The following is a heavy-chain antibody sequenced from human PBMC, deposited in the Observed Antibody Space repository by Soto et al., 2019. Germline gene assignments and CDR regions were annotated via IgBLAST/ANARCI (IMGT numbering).Heavy chain of an antibody. CDR3: ARDLVRVVPAAIPTGGLDF. D-gene: IGHD2-2*02. J-gene: IGHJ6*04. Sequence: GGSLRLSCAASGFTFSSYSMNWVRQAPGKGLEWVSSISSSSSYIYYADSVKGRFTISRDNAKNSLYLQMNSLRAEDTAVYYCARDLVRVVPAAIPTGGLDFWGKGTTVTVYS. V-gene: IGHV3-21*01. CDR2: ISSSSSYI. CDR1: GFTFSSYS.